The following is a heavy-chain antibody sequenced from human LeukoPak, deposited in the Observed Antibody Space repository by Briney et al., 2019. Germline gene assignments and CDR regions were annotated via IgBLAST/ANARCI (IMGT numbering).Heavy chain of an antibody. CDR3: AKGGAYYDFWSGYYDENWLEP. D-gene: IGHD3-3*01. V-gene: IGHV3-23*01. CDR1: GFNFGNYG. J-gene: IGHJ5*02. Sequence: GGTLRLSCAASGFNFGNYGMNWVPQAPEKGLEGVSALCGSCGNTLYTDSVKGGLTISRDNSKNTLYLQMNSLRAEDTAVYYCAKGGAYYDFWSGYYDENWLEPWGRGPLVTVSS. CDR2: LCGSCGNT.